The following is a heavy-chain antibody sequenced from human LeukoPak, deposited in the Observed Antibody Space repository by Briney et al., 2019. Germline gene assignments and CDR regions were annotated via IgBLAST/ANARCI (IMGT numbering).Heavy chain of an antibody. CDR2: ISDDGATT. Sequence: QAGGSLRLSCAASGFTFSSHAMTWVRQAPGKGLEWVSVISDDGATTYYADSVRGRFTISRDNSKNTLYLQMNSLRAEDTAVYYCAKEVGALDYWGPGTLVTVSS. J-gene: IGHJ4*02. CDR1: GFTFSSHA. D-gene: IGHD1-26*01. CDR3: AKEVGALDY. V-gene: IGHV3-23*01.